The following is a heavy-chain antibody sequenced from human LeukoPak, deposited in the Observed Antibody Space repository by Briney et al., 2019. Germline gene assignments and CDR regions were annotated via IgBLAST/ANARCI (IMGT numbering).Heavy chain of an antibody. J-gene: IGHJ4*02. CDR3: ARQGLPRLIGYFDY. D-gene: IGHD2-8*01. CDR2: IYYSGST. CDR1: GGSISSSSYY. V-gene: IGHV4-39*01. Sequence: SETLSLTCTVSGGSISSSSYYWGWIRQPPGKGLEWIGSIYYSGSTYYNPSLKSRVTISVDTSKNQFSLKLSSVTAADTAVYYCARQGLPRLIGYFDYWGRGTLVTVSS.